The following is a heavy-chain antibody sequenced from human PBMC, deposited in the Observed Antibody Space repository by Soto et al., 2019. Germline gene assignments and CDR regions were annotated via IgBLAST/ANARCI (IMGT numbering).Heavy chain of an antibody. CDR2: TSYDGSNN. V-gene: IGHV3-30*19. D-gene: IGHD3-16*01. CDR3: ARWGTTGGFDL. J-gene: IGHJ5*02. Sequence: QLQLVESGGGVVQPGTSLRLSCAASGFMFKSYVMHWVRQAPGKGLGWVALTSYDGSNNYYGDSVKGRFTVSRDNSKNTLHLQMDSLRPEDTALYYCARWGTTGGFDLWGQGTLVSVSS. CDR1: GFMFKSYV.